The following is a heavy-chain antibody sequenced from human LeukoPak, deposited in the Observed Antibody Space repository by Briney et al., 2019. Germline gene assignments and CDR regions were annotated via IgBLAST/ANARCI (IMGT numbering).Heavy chain of an antibody. Sequence: QTGGSLRLSCAASGFTFSSYGMHWVRQAPGKGLEWVAFIRYDGSNKYYADSVKGRFTISRDNSKNSLYLQMNSLRPEDTALYYCAREYYYDTSAYYTFDYWGQGTPVTVSS. D-gene: IGHD3-22*01. CDR2: IRYDGSNK. CDR1: GFTFSSYG. V-gene: IGHV3-30*02. CDR3: AREYYYDTSAYYTFDY. J-gene: IGHJ4*02.